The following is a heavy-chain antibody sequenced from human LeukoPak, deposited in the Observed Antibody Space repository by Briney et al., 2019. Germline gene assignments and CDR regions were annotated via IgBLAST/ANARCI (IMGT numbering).Heavy chain of an antibody. Sequence: SQTLSLTCTVSGGSISSGLYYWNWIRQPPGKGLEWIGYIFYSGGTSYNPSLKSRVAMSVDTSKNQFSLNLSSVTAADTAVYYCARDLRAADLGWSDPWGQGTLVTVSS. CDR1: GGSISSGLYY. D-gene: IGHD6-13*01. CDR2: IFYSGGT. J-gene: IGHJ5*02. V-gene: IGHV4-30-4*01. CDR3: ARDLRAADLGWSDP.